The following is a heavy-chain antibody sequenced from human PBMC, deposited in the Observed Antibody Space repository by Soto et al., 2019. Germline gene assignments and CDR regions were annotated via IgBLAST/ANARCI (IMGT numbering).Heavy chain of an antibody. CDR1: GFTFSSYG. Sequence: PGGSLRLSCAASGFTFSSYGMHWVRQAPGKGLEWVAVIWYDGSNKYYADSVKGRFTISRDNSKNTLYLQMNSLRAEDTAVYYCARDGDIAAAGTSAFDICGQRTMVTVSS. CDR3: ARDGDIAAAGTSAFDI. V-gene: IGHV3-33*01. J-gene: IGHJ3*02. CDR2: IWYDGSNK. D-gene: IGHD6-13*01.